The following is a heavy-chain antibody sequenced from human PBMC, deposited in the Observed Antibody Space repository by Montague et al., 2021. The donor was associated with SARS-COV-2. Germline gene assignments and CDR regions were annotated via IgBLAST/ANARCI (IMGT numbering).Heavy chain of an antibody. CDR2: VLFDGNNQ. Sequence: SLRLSCAASGFTFSNYGMQWVRQAPGKGLEWVAVVLFDGNNQYYGDSVKGRFTISRDNSKNTVYLQMNSLRVEDTALYYCAKDAKIFGPPDFWGQGTLVTVSS. CDR1: GFTFSNYG. J-gene: IGHJ4*02. D-gene: IGHD3-3*01. CDR3: AKDAKIFGPPDF. V-gene: IGHV3-33*06.